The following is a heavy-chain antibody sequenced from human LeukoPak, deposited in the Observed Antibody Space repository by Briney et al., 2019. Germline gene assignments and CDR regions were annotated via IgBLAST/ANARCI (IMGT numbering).Heavy chain of an antibody. Sequence: SSETLSLTCTVSGGSLSSGTFYWSRIRQPPGKGLEWIGYFYYTGSTHYNPSLKSRVTISADTSRNQCSLKLRSVTAADTAVYYCARYSYDLGNFCQFDFWGQGTLVTVSS. CDR2: FYYTGST. V-gene: IGHV4-61*01. J-gene: IGHJ4*02. CDR3: ARYSYDLGNFCQFDF. CDR1: GGSLSSGTFY. D-gene: IGHD3-10*01.